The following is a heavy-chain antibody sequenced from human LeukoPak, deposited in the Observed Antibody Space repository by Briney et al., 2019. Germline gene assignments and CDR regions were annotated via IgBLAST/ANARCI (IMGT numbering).Heavy chain of an antibody. CDR1: GFTFSGYS. CDR2: ISESSSHT. CDR3: ARDRAVKARIGGMDV. Sequence: GGSLRLSCEASGFTFSGYSMTWVRQAPGKGLEWVSYISESSSHTYNADSVKGQFTIYRDNAKNSLYLQMNSLRVEDTGIYYCARDRAVKARIGGMDVWGQGTTVSVSS. V-gene: IGHV3-21*06. D-gene: IGHD5-24*01. J-gene: IGHJ6*02.